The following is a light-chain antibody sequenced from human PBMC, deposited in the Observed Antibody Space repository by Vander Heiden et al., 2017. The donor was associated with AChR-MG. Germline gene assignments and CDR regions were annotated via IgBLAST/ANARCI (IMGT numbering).Light chain of an antibody. CDR3: VLYMGSGTWV. J-gene: IGLJ3*02. V-gene: IGLV8-61*01. Sequence: QTVVTQEPSFSVSPGGTVTLTCGFSPGSVSTSYYPSWYQQTPGQAPRTLIYSTNTRSSGVPDRFSGSILGNKAALTITGAQADDESDYYCVLYMGSGTWVFGGGTKL. CDR2: STN. CDR1: PGSVSTSYY.